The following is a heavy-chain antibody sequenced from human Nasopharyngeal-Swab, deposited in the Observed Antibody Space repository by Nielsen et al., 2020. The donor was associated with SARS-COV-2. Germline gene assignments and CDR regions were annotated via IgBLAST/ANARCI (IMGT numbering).Heavy chain of an antibody. D-gene: IGHD2-15*01. CDR2: INPGGGSA. J-gene: IGHJ5*02. CDR3: ARGGDPKEVVAATDCFDP. V-gene: IGHV1-46*01. Sequence: WVRQAPGQGLEWMGIINPGGGSARYSQNFQGRVTMTRDTSTNTDYMELYSLTSEDTAVYYCARGGDPKEVVAATDCFDPWGQGTLVTVSS.